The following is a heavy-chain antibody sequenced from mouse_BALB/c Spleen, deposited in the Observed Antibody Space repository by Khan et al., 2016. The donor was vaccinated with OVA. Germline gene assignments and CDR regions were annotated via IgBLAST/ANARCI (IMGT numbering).Heavy chain of an antibody. V-gene: IGHV9-3-1*01. J-gene: IGHJ4*01. Sequence: QIQLVQSGPELKKPGETVKISCKSSGYAFTNYGMNWARQAPGKDLKWMGWINTYTGEPTYSTDFKGRFAFSLETSASTAYLQINNLKNEDTATYFCARVGYSGTMDYWGQGTSVTVSS. D-gene: IGHD2-3*01. CDR2: INTYTGEP. CDR3: ARVGYSGTMDY. CDR1: GYAFTNYG.